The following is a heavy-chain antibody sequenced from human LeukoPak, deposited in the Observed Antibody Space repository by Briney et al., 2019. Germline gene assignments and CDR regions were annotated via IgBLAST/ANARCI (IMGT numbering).Heavy chain of an antibody. CDR2: IRYDGSNK. D-gene: IGHD2/OR15-2a*01. CDR1: GFTFSSYG. Sequence: PGGSLRLSCAASGFTFSSYGMHWVRQAPGKGLEWVAFIRYDGSNKYYADSVKGRFTISRDNSKNTLYLQMNSLRVEDTAVYYCARVLVFFRGYFDYWGQGTLVTVSS. J-gene: IGHJ4*02. CDR3: ARVLVFFRGYFDY. V-gene: IGHV3-30*02.